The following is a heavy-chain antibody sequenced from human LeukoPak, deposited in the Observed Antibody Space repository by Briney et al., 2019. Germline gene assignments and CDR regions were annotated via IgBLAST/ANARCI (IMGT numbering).Heavy chain of an antibody. CDR3: AIFAVAGLPQDY. V-gene: IGHV1-2*02. D-gene: IGHD6-19*01. CDR2: INPNSGGA. Sequence: RASVKVSCKSSGYTFPGHYMHWVRQAPGQGLEWMGWINPNSGGARFAEKFQGRVTMTRDTSITTSYVELSRLRSDDTAVYYCAIFAVAGLPQDYWGQGTLVIVSS. J-gene: IGHJ4*02. CDR1: GYTFPGHY.